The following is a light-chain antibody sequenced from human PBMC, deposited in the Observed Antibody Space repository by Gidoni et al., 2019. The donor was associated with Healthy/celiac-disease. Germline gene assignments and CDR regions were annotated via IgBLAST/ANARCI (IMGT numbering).Light chain of an antibody. CDR3: QQRSNWPWSIT. V-gene: IGKV3-11*01. CDR2: DAS. Sequence: EIVLTQSPATLSLSPGERATLSCRASQSVSSYLAWYQQKPGQAPRLLIYDASNRATSIPARFSGSGSGTDFTLTISSLEPEDFAVYYCQQRSNWPWSITFGQGTRLEIK. J-gene: IGKJ5*01. CDR1: QSVSSY.